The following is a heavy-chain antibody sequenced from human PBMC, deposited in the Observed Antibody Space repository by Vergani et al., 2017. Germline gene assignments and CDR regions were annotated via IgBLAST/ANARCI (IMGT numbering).Heavy chain of an antibody. J-gene: IGHJ4*02. CDR2: VHRNGTT. Sequence: QVDLQESGPGLVKSSETLSLNCAVSGYSVGSGYYWGWIRQPPGRGLEWIGCVHRNGTTYYTSSRRSRATISRDTSKNQFSLRLTSVTAADTAVYYCARQNPYGSAHVDFWGRGVLVTVSA. CDR3: ARQNPYGSAHVDF. V-gene: IGHV4-38-2*01. D-gene: IGHD3-10*01. CDR1: GYSVGSGYY.